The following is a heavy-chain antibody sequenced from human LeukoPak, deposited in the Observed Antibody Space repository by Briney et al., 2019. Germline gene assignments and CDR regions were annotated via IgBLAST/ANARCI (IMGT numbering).Heavy chain of an antibody. Sequence: GGSLRLSCAASGFSSSDAWMSWVRQGPGKGLGWVARFKSRDDRGTIDYGTPVRGRFIISRDDSRGMLYLQMNRLKIEDTGVYYCTTGGIKFDRWGQGTLVTVSS. CDR2: FKSRDDRGTI. V-gene: IGHV3-15*01. CDR3: TTGGIKFDR. D-gene: IGHD5-24*01. J-gene: IGHJ5*02. CDR1: GFSSSDAW.